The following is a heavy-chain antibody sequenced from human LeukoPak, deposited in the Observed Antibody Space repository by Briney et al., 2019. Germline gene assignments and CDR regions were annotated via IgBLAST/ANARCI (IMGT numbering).Heavy chain of an antibody. CDR2: IYYSGST. V-gene: IGHV4-39*01. Sequence: PSETLSLTCTVSGGSISSSSYYWGWIRQPPGKGLEWIGSIYYSGSTYYYPSLKSRVTISVDTSKNQFSLKLSSVSAADTAVYYCARHGSISPRRSESFDYWGQGTLVTVSS. CDR3: ARHGSISPRRSESFDY. J-gene: IGHJ4*02. CDR1: GGSISSSSYY. D-gene: IGHD3-10*01.